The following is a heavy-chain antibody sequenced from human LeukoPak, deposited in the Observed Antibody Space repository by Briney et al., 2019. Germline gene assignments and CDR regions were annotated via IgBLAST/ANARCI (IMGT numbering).Heavy chain of an antibody. V-gene: IGHV1-18*01. CDR1: GYTFTSYG. CDR2: ISAYNGNT. Sequence: ASVKVSCKASGYTFTSYGISWVRQAPGQGLEWMGWISAYNGNTNYAQKFQGRVTMTRDTSISTAYMELSRLRSDDTAVYYCARVTSIAARSLGYWGQGTLVTVSS. J-gene: IGHJ4*02. CDR3: ARVTSIAARSLGY. D-gene: IGHD6-6*01.